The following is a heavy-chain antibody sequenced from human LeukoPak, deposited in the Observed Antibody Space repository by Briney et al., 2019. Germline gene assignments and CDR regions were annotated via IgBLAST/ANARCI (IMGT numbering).Heavy chain of an antibody. CDR1: GYSFNTYW. D-gene: IGHD3-10*01. Sequence: GESLKISCKGSGYSFNTYWIGWVRQMPGKGLEWMGIIYPGDSDTRYSPSFQGQVTISADKSISTAYLQWSSLKASDTAMYYCARVREYYYGSGSYGDYWGQGTLVTVSS. CDR2: IYPGDSDT. J-gene: IGHJ4*02. CDR3: ARVREYYYGSGSYGDY. V-gene: IGHV5-51*01.